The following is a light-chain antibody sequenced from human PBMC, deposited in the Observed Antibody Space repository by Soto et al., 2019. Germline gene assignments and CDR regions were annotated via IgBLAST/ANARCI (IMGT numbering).Light chain of an antibody. CDR1: QSVSRSY. CDR3: QQYGSSPT. V-gene: IGKV3-20*01. CDR2: GAS. J-gene: IGKJ1*01. Sequence: ILLTQSPLSMSLSPGARATLSCRASQSVSRSYLAWYQQIPGQPPRLLIDGASSTATGIPDRFSGSGSVKDFILTISRLEHEDFAVYYCQQYGSSPTFGQGTKVDIK.